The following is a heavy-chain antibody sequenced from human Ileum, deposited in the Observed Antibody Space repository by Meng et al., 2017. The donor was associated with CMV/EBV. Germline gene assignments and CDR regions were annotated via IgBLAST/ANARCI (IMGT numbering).Heavy chain of an antibody. V-gene: IGHV4-34*01. J-gene: IGHJ4*02. D-gene: IGHD4-11*01. CDR1: GGSFSGYY. CDR2: FNHYGST. CDR3: ASGKSNLKY. Sequence: QVPLEGGGAGLLKPSETLSPTCAVYGGSFSGYYWSWIRQVPGKGLEWIGEFNHYGSTNYNPSLKSRVTISVDTSKNQFSLNLSSVTAADTAVYYCASGKSNLKYWGQGTLVTVSS.